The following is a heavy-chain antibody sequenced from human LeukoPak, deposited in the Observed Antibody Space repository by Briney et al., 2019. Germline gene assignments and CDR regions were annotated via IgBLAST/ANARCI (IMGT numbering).Heavy chain of an antibody. J-gene: IGHJ3*02. CDR1: GFTFSSYA. CDR2: ISGSGGST. CDR3: AKTGGKGQWLYAFDI. D-gene: IGHD6-19*01. Sequence: GGSLRLSCAASGFTFSSYAMSWARQAPGKGLEWVSAISGSGGSTYYADSVKGRFTISRDNSKNTLYLQMNSLRAEDTDVYYCAKTGGKGQWLYAFDIWGQGTMVTVSS. V-gene: IGHV3-23*01.